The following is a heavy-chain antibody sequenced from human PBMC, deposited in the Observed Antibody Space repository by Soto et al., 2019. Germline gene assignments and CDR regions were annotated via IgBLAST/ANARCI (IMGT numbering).Heavy chain of an antibody. CDR2: IYYSGST. D-gene: IGHD5-12*01. CDR3: ARCGYNGYFDY. V-gene: IGHV4-59*01. CDR1: GGSISRYY. J-gene: IGHJ4*02. Sequence: PSETLSLTCTVSGGSISRYYWSWIRQPPGKGLEWIGYIYYSGSTNYNPSLKSRVTISVDTSKNQFSLKLSSVTAADTAVYYCARCGYNGYFDYWGQGTLVTVSS.